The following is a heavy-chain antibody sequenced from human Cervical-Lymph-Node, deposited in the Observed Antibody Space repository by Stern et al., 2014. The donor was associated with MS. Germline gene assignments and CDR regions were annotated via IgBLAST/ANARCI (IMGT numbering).Heavy chain of an antibody. CDR2: IIPILGIA. D-gene: IGHD4-23*01. V-gene: IGHV1-69*04. J-gene: IGHJ4*02. CDR1: GGTFSSYT. Sequence: QVQLVQSGAEVKKPGSSVKVSCKASGGTFSSYTISWVRQAPGQGLEWMGRIIPILGIANYAQKFQGRVTITADKSTSTAYMELSSLRSEDTAVYYCASDTHDHTTVGWGQGTLVTVSS. CDR3: ASDTHDHTTVG.